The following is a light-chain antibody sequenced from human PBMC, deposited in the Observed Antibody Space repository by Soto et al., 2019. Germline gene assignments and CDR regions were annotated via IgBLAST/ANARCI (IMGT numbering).Light chain of an antibody. CDR2: SNN. V-gene: IGLV1-44*01. CDR1: SSNIGSNT. J-gene: IGLJ2*01. Sequence: SVLTQPPSASGTPGQRVTISCSGSSSNIGSNTVNWYQQFPGTAPKLLIYSNNQRPSGVPDRFSGSKSGTSASLAISGLQSEDEADYYCAAWDDSLNGVVFGGGTKLTVL. CDR3: AAWDDSLNGVV.